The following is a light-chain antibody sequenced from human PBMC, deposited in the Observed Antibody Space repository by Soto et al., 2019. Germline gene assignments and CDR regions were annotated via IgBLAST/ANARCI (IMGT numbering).Light chain of an antibody. Sequence: EIVMTQPPATLSVSPVERATLSCRASQSVSSNFAWYQQKPGQAPRLLIYDASTRATGIPARFSGSGSGTEFTLTISSLQSEDFAVYYCQQYKKWPRTFGHGTKVDIK. CDR1: QSVSSN. CDR3: QQYKKWPRT. V-gene: IGKV3-15*01. J-gene: IGKJ1*01. CDR2: DAS.